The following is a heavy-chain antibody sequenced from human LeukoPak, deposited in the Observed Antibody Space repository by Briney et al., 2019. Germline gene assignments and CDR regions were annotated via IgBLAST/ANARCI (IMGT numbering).Heavy chain of an antibody. J-gene: IGHJ3*02. CDR2: IRSKAYGGTT. CDR3: TTNDAFDI. Sequence: GGSLRLSCTASGFTFGDYAMSWVRQAPGKGLEWVGFIRSKAYGGTTEYAASVKGRFTISRDDSKSIAYLQMNSLKTEDTAMYYCTTNDAFDIWGQGTMVTVSS. V-gene: IGHV3-49*04. CDR1: GFTFGDYA.